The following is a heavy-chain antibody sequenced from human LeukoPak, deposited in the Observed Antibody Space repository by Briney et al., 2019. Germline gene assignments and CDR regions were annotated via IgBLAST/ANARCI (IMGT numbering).Heavy chain of an antibody. J-gene: IGHJ4*02. V-gene: IGHV1-2*02. CDR1: GYTFTSYG. D-gene: IGHD2-15*01. Sequence: ASVKVSCKASGYTFTSYGISWVRQAPGQGLEWMGWINPNSGGTNYAQKFQGRVTMTRDTSISTAYMELSRLRSDDTAVYYCAVRYCSGGSCYYFDYWGQGTLVTVSS. CDR3: AVRYCSGGSCYYFDY. CDR2: INPNSGGT.